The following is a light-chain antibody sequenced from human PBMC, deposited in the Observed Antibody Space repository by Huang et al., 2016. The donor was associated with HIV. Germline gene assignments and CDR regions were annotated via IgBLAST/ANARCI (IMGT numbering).Light chain of an antibody. J-gene: IGKJ2*01. Sequence: EVMMTQSPATLSVSLGDKASLSCRASQRIGVNLAWYQQKPGQAPTLVIYGASDRATGISARFSGGGSGTDFTLTIGSLQSEDSAVYFCQQYDKWPGTFGQGTRLQI. CDR3: QQYDKWPGT. V-gene: IGKV3-15*01. CDR2: GAS. CDR1: QRIGVN.